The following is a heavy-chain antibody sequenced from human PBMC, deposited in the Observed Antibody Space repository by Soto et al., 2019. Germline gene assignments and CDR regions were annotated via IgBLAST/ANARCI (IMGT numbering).Heavy chain of an antibody. CDR1: SGSISSSNW. D-gene: IGHD6-19*01. CDR3: ARDTAVAGTSYYYYYRDV. Sequence: QVQLQESGPGLVKPSGTLSLTCAVSSGSISSSNWWSWVRQPPGKGLEWIGEIYHSGSTNYNPSLKSRVTISVDKSKNQFSLKLSSVTAADTAVYYCARDTAVAGTSYYYYYRDVWGKGTTVTVSS. CDR2: IYHSGST. J-gene: IGHJ6*03. V-gene: IGHV4-4*02.